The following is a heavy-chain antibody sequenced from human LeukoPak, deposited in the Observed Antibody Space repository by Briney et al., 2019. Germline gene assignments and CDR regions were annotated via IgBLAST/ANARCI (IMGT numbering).Heavy chain of an antibody. D-gene: IGHD3-22*01. CDR1: GFTFSSYG. CDR2: IWYDGSNK. CDR3: ARGMDYYDSSGYY. V-gene: IGHV3-33*01. Sequence: PGGSLRLSCAASGFTFSSYGMHWVRQAPGKGLEWVAVIWYDGSNKYYADSVKGRFTISRDNSKNTLYLQMNSLRAEDTAVYYCARGMDYYDSSGYYWGQGTLVTVSS. J-gene: IGHJ4*02.